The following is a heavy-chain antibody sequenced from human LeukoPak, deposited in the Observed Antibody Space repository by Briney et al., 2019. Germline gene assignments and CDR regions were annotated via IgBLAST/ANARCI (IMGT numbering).Heavy chain of an antibody. CDR3: ARKSASGNYPLDY. V-gene: IGHV3-23*01. J-gene: IGHJ4*02. Sequence: GGSLRLSCAASGFTFSSYWMSWVRQAPGKGLEWVSVISADSATTFYADSVKGRFTISRDNAKNTVFSQMSSLRAEDTALYYCARKSASGNYPLDYWGQGTLVTVSS. CDR2: ISADSATT. D-gene: IGHD3-10*01. CDR1: GFTFSSYW.